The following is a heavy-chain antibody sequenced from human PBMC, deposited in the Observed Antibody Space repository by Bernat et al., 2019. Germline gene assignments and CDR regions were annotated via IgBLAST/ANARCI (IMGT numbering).Heavy chain of an antibody. CDR3: AKDDLAVGVYPSFDY. J-gene: IGHJ4*02. V-gene: IGHV3-30*02. CDR2: IRYDGSDK. Sequence: QVQLVESGGGVVQPGGSLRLSCAASGFTFSSCGIHWVRQAPGRGLEWVSFIRYDGSDKYYVDSVKGRFTISRDNPKNTLYLQMNSLRPEDMAVYYCAKDDLAVGVYPSFDYWGLGTLVTVSS. D-gene: IGHD6-19*01. CDR1: GFTFSSCG.